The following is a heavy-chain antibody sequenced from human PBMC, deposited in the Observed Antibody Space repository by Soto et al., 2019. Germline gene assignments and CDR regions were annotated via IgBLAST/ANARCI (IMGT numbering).Heavy chain of an antibody. CDR2: IYTSGST. CDR3: ARDHSGSYLAQAFDI. J-gene: IGHJ3*02. V-gene: IGHV4-4*07. D-gene: IGHD1-26*01. CDR1: GGSISSYY. Sequence: PSETLSLTCTVSGGSISSYYWSWIRQPAGKGLEWIGRIYTSGSTNYNSSLKSRVTMSVDTSKNQFSLKLSSVTAADTAVYYCARDHSGSYLAQAFDIWGQGTMVTVSS.